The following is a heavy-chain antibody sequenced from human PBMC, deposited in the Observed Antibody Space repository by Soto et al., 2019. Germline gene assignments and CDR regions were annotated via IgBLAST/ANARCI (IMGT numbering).Heavy chain of an antibody. V-gene: IGHV4-34*01. CDR3: ARFGHFGVVKYYFDY. D-gene: IGHD3-3*01. Sequence: SETLSLTCAVYGGSFSGYYWSWIRQPPGKGLEWIGEINRSGSTNYNPSLKSRVTISVDTSKNQFSLKLSSVTAADTAVYYCARFGHFGVVKYYFDYWGQGTLVTVSS. J-gene: IGHJ4*02. CDR1: GGSFSGYY. CDR2: INRSGST.